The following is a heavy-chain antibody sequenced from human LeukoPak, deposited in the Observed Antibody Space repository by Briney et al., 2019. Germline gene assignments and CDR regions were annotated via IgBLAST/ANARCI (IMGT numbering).Heavy chain of an antibody. CDR1: GGSISSGDYY. Sequence: PSETLSLTCTVSGGSISSGDYYWSWIRQPPGKGLEWIGYTYYSGSTYYNPSLKSRVTISVDTSKNQFSLKLSSVTAADTAVYYCARKIDPGPYYFDYWGQGTLVTVSS. CDR2: TYYSGST. V-gene: IGHV4-30-4*08. CDR3: ARKIDPGPYYFDY. J-gene: IGHJ4*02.